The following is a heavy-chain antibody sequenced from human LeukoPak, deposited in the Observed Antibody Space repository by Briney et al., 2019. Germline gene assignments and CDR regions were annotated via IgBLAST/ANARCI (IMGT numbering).Heavy chain of an antibody. V-gene: IGHV3-23*01. CDR1: GFTFSSYG. CDR2: ITPGGAST. Sequence: GGSLRLSCAASGFTFSSYGMSWVRQAPGQGLEWVSFITPGGASTSYADSVKGRFTISRDNPTNTLYMQMNSLRDEDTALYYCAVMHGYYDGSGYWVQWGQGTLVTVSS. CDR3: AVMHGYYDGSGYWVQ. D-gene: IGHD3-22*01. J-gene: IGHJ4*02.